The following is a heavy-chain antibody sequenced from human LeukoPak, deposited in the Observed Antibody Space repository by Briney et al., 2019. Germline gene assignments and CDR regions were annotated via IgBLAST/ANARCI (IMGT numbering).Heavy chain of an antibody. CDR3: ARGTRTYYDILTGYWSSYYFDY. CDR2: INHSGST. CDR1: GGSFSGYY. V-gene: IGHV4-34*01. Sequence: TSETLSLTCAVYGGSFSGYYWSWIRQPPGKGLEWIGEINHSGSTNYNPSLKSRVTISVDTSKNQFSLKLSSVTAADTAVYYCARGTRTYYDILTGYWSSYYFDYWGQGTLVTVSS. D-gene: IGHD3-9*01. J-gene: IGHJ4*02.